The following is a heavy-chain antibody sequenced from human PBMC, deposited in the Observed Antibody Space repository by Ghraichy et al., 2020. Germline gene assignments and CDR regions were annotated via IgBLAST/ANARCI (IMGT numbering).Heavy chain of an antibody. CDR3: ARDASHYDSKGLYSRLLYFVL. D-gene: IGHD3-22*01. Sequence: SETLSLTCNVSGGSVSYYYWNWIRQPAGKGLEWIGRIYTSGSPNYNPSLQSRLTMSISTSKNQLSLKLSFVTAADTAIYYCARDASHYDSKGLYSRLLYFVLWGRGTPVTVSS. J-gene: IGHJ2*01. V-gene: IGHV4-4*07. CDR1: GGSVSYYY. CDR2: IYTSGSP.